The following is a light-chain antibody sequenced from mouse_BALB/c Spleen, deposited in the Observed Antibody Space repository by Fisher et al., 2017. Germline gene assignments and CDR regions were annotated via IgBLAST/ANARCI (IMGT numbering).Light chain of an antibody. J-gene: IGKJ5*01. Sequence: DIVLTQSTAIMSASPGEKVTMTCRASSSVSSSYLHWYQQKSGASPKPWIYLTSNLASGVPARFSGSGSGTSYSLTISSMEAEDAATYYCQQWSSNPLTFGAGTKLELK. CDR2: LTS. CDR1: SSVSSSY. CDR3: QQWSSNPLT. V-gene: IGKV4-57-1*01.